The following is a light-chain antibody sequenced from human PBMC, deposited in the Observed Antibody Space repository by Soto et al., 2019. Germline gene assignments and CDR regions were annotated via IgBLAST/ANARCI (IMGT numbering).Light chain of an antibody. CDR1: SSDVGANIF. J-gene: IGLJ1*01. CDR3: SSFTTDSTYV. Sequence: QSVLTQPASVSGSPGQSITISCTGTSSDVGANIFVSWYQQHPGKVPKLMIYTVSSRPSGVSQRFSRSKSGNTASLTISGLQAEDEADYYCSSFTTDSTYVFGTGTKLTVL. V-gene: IGLV2-14*01. CDR2: TVS.